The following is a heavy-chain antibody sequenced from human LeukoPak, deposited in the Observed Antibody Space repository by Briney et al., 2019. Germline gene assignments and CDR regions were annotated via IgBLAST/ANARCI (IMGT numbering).Heavy chain of an antibody. CDR3: AGGQLVTNDAFDI. CDR2: ISSSSYI. J-gene: IGHJ3*02. D-gene: IGHD6-13*01. V-gene: IGHV3-21*01. Sequence: PGGSLRLSCAASGFTFSSYSMNWVRQAPGKGLEWVSSISSSSYIYYADSVKGRFTISRDNAKNSLYLQMNSLRAEDTAVYYCAGGQLVTNDAFDIWGQGTMVTVSS. CDR1: GFTFSSYS.